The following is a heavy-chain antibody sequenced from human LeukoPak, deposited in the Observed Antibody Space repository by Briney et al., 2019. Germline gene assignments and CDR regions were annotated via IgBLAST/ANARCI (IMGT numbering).Heavy chain of an antibody. CDR3: TTEGYCSGGNCYSYDN. J-gene: IGHJ4*02. CDR1: GFTFSSAW. CDR2: IKSKTDGGKT. D-gene: IGHD2-15*01. Sequence: PGGSLRLSCAASGFTFSSAWLRWVRQAPGKGLEWVGRIKSKTDGGKTEYAAPVKGRFTISRDDSKNKLFLQMNSLKTEDTAVYYCTTEGYCSGGNCYSYDNWGQGTLVTVST. V-gene: IGHV3-15*01.